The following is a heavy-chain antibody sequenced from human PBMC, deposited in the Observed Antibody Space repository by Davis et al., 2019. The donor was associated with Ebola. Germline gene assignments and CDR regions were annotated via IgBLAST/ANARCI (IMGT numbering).Heavy chain of an antibody. Sequence: MPSETLSLTCAVYGGSFSGYYWSWIRQPPGKGLEWIGEINHSGSTNYNPPLKSRVTISVDTSKNQFSLKLSSVTAADTAVYYCARGPSMVSFDYWGQGTLVTVSS. CDR3: ARGPSMVSFDY. CDR1: GGSFSGYY. V-gene: IGHV4-34*01. D-gene: IGHD2-8*01. CDR2: INHSGST. J-gene: IGHJ4*02.